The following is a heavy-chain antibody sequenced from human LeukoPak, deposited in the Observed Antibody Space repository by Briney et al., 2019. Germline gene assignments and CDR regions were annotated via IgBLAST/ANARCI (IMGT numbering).Heavy chain of an antibody. CDR2: INSDGSST. CDR1: GFTFSSYW. Sequence: GGSLRLSCAASGFTFSSYWMHWVRQAPGKGLVWVSRINSDGSSTSYADSVKGRFTISRDNAKNTLYLQMNSLRAEDTAVYYCARDGTRGLVSSSSRFDYWGQGTLVTVSS. D-gene: IGHD6-6*01. V-gene: IGHV3-74*01. J-gene: IGHJ4*02. CDR3: ARDGTRGLVSSSSRFDY.